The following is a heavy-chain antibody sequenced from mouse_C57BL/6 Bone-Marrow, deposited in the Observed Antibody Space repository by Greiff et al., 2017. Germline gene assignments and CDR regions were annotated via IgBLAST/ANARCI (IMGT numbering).Heavy chain of an antibody. J-gene: IGHJ1*03. CDR1: GYTFTSYT. CDR3: ARETTVVGRYFDV. CDR2: INPSSGYT. Sequence: VQLKESGAELARPGASVKMSCKASGYTFTSYTMHWVKQRPGQGLEWIGYINPSSGYTKYNQKFKDKATLTADKSSSTAYMQLSSLTSEDSAVYYCARETTVVGRYFDVWGTGTTVTVSS. D-gene: IGHD1-1*01. V-gene: IGHV1-4*01.